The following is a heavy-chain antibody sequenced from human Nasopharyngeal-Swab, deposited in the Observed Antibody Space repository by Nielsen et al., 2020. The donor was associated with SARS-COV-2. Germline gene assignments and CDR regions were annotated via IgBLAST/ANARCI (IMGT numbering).Heavy chain of an antibody. CDR3: SRIPRVGGYSYGYDY. V-gene: IGHV1-2*05. D-gene: IGHD5-18*01. CDR2: INPNSGGT. J-gene: IGHJ4*02. Sequence: WVRQAPGQGLEWMGRINPNSGGTNYAQKFLGRVTLTRDTSRSTGIMELSGLQSDDTVVYFCSRIPRVGGYSYGYDYWGQGTLVTVSS.